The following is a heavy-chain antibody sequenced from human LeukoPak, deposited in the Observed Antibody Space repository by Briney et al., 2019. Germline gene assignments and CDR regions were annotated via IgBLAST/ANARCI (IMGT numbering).Heavy chain of an antibody. Sequence: PGGSLRLSCAASGFTFSSYAMSWVRQAPGKGLEWVSAISGSGGSTYYADSVKGRFTISRDNSKNTLYLQMNGLRAEDTAVYYCAKDITYYYDSSGYDPSGWGQGTLVTVSS. CDR1: GFTFSSYA. D-gene: IGHD3-22*01. CDR2: ISGSGGST. CDR3: AKDITYYYDSSGYDPSG. J-gene: IGHJ4*02. V-gene: IGHV3-23*01.